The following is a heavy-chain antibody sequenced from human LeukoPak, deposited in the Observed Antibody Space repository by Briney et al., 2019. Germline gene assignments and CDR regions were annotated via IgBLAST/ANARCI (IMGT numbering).Heavy chain of an antibody. CDR2: IYYSGST. CDR3: ARPSYYDSSGIDI. J-gene: IGHJ3*02. D-gene: IGHD3-22*01. V-gene: IGHV4-59*08. CDR1: GGSISSYY. Sequence: SETLSLTCTVSGGSISSYYWSWIRQPPGKGLEWIGYIYYSGSTYYNPFLKSRVTISVDTSKNQFSLKLSSVTAADTAVYYCARPSYYDSSGIDIWGQGTMVTVSS.